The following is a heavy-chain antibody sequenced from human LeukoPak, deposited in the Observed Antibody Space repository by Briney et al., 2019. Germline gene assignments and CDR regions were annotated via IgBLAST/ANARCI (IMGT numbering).Heavy chain of an antibody. D-gene: IGHD3-10*01. CDR3: ARSATRYYYGSGSYSVYYFDY. CDR1: GGSISSYY. V-gene: IGHV4-4*07. Sequence: SETLSLTCTVSGGSISSYYWSWIRQPAGKGLEWIGRIYTSVSTNYNPSLKSRVTMSVDTSKNQFSLKLSSVTAADTAVYYCARSATRYYYGSGSYSVYYFDYWGQGTLVTVSS. CDR2: IYTSVST. J-gene: IGHJ4*02.